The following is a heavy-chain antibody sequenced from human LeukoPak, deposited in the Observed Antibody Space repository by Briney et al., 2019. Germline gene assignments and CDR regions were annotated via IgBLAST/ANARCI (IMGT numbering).Heavy chain of an antibody. J-gene: IGHJ4*02. V-gene: IGHV4-30-2*01. D-gene: IGHD3-10*01. CDR1: GGSISSGGYS. CDR2: IYHSGST. Sequence: SQTLSLTCAVSGGSISSGGYSWSWIRQPPGKGLEWIGYIYHSGSTNYNPSLKSRVTISVDTSKNQFSLKLSSVTAADTAVYYCARASYYYGSGSFDYWGQGTLVTVSS. CDR3: ARASYYYGSGSFDY.